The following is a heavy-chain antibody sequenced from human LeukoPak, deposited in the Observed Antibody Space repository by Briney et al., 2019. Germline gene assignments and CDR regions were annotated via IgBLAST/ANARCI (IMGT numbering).Heavy chain of an antibody. D-gene: IGHD6-19*01. V-gene: IGHV3-43*02. Sequence: GGSLRLSCAAPGFMFHDYAIRWVRQAPGKGLEWVSLISGDGGSTFYADSVKGRFTISGDNSKNSLYLQMNSLRSDDTALYYCARESESSGWYDYWGQGTLVTVSS. CDR1: GFMFHDYA. CDR3: ARESESSGWYDY. J-gene: IGHJ4*02. CDR2: ISGDGGST.